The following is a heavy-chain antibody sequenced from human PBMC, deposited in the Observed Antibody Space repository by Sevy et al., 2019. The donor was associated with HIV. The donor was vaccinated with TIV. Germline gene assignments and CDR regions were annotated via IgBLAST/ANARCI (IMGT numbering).Heavy chain of an antibody. CDR3: ATDRISDWFFDS. J-gene: IGHJ4*02. CDR2: IGGSGGST. Sequence: GGPLILSCTASGFTFTDYVMNWVRQAPGRGLEWVSSIGGSGGSTHYADSVKGRFTISRDNSKNTLYLQMNSLRAEDTAVYYCATDRISDWFFDSWGQGTLVTVSS. V-gene: IGHV3-23*01. CDR1: GFTFTDYV. D-gene: IGHD3-9*01.